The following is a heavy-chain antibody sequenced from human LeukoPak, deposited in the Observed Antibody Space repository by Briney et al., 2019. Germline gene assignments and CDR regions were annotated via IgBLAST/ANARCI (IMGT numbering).Heavy chain of an antibody. Sequence: GGSLRLSCAASGFSFGSYSMNWVRQAPGKGLEWVSSISSTSTYKYYADSVKGRFTISRDNAKNSLYLQMNSLRAEDTAVYYCAAGSSTTIYYFDYWGQGTLVTVSS. J-gene: IGHJ4*02. CDR1: GFSFGSYS. V-gene: IGHV3-21*01. CDR2: ISSTSTYK. D-gene: IGHD2-2*01. CDR3: AAGSSTTIYYFDY.